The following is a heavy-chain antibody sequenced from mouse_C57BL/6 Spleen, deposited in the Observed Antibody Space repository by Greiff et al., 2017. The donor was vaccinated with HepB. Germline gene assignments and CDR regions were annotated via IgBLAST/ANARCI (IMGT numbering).Heavy chain of an antibody. V-gene: IGHV1-80*01. CDR2: IYPGDGDT. CDR3: ARKLVNYAMDY. CDR1: GYAFSSYW. Sequence: VQLQQSGAELVKPGASVKISCKASGYAFSSYWMNWVKQRPGKGLEWIGQIYPGDGDTNYNGKFKGKATLTADKSSSTAYMQLSSLTSEDSAVYFCARKLVNYAMDYWGQGTSVTVSS. D-gene: IGHD2-13*01. J-gene: IGHJ4*01.